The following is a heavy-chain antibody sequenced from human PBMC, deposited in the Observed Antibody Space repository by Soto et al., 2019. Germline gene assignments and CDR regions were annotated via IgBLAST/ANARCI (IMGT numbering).Heavy chain of an antibody. CDR2: ISSSSSYI. J-gene: IGHJ5*02. CDR3: ERYPYSSSSEADWFDP. V-gene: IGHV3-21*01. D-gene: IGHD6-6*01. CDR1: GFTFSSYS. Sequence: EVQLVESGGGLVKPGGSLRLSCAASGFTFSSYSMNWVRQAPGKGLEWVSSISSSSSYIYYADSVKGRFTISRDNAKNSLYLQMNSLRAEDTAVCYCERYPYSSSSEADWFDPWGQGTLVTVSS.